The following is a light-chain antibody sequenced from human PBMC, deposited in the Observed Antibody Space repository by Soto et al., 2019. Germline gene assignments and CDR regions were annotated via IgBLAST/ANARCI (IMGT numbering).Light chain of an antibody. CDR3: QQYDNLPPFT. CDR1: QDINNY. J-gene: IGKJ5*01. V-gene: IGKV1-33*01. Sequence: DIQMTQSPSSLSASVGDRVTITCQASQDINNYLNWYQQKPGKPPKLLIYDASNLETGVPSRFSGSGSGTDFTFPISSLQPEDIATYYCQQYDNLPPFTFGQGTRLEIK. CDR2: DAS.